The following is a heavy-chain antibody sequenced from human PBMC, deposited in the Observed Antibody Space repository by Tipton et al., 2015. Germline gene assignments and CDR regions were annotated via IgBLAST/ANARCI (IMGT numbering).Heavy chain of an antibody. D-gene: IGHD6-13*01. Sequence: GLVKPSETMSLTCDVSGYSINNDYYWGWIRQPPGKGLEWIGSVHYSGSTYYNPSLKSRVTISVDTSKNQFSLKLSSVTAADTAVYYCARRFSHSSSWTFDYWGQGTLVTVSS. J-gene: IGHJ4*02. CDR1: GYSINNDYY. CDR3: ARRFSHSSSWTFDY. V-gene: IGHV4-38-2*01. CDR2: VHYSGST.